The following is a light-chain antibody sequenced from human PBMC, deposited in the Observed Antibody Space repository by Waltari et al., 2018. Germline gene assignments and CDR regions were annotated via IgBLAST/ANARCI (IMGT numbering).Light chain of an antibody. CDR3: AAWDDSRGYV. CDR2: INT. V-gene: IGLV1-44*01. CDR1: SSNFGRNT. J-gene: IGLJ1*01. Sequence: QSVLTQPPSASGTSGQRVTISCTGSSSNFGRNTVSWYQQLPDAAPKLLININTPRPSGVPDRFSGSKSVTSASLAISGLQSEDEADYYCAAWDDSRGYVFGTGTKVTVL.